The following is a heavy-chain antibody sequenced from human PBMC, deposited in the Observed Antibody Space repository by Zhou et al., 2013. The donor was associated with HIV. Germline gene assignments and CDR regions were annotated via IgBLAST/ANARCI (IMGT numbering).Heavy chain of an antibody. Sequence: QVQLQQWGAGLLKPSETLSLTCAVYGGSFRGYYWSWIRQPPGKGLEWIGEINHSGSTNYNPSLKSRITISLDTSKNQFSLKLSSVIAADTAVYYCARGGLVGDYGMDVWGQGTTVTGLL. J-gene: IGHJ6*02. D-gene: IGHD1-26*01. CDR3: ARGGLVGDYGMDV. V-gene: IGHV4-34*01. CDR1: GGSFRGYY. CDR2: INHSGST.